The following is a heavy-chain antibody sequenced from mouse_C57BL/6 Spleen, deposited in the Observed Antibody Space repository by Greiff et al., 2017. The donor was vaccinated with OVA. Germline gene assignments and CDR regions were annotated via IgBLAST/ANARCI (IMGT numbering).Heavy chain of an antibody. CDR2: ISSGSSTI. V-gene: IGHV5-17*01. CDR1: GFTFSDYG. CDR3: ARPYYSNYGYAMDY. D-gene: IGHD2-5*01. J-gene: IGHJ4*01. Sequence: DVQLVESGGGLVKPGGSLKLSCAASGFTFSDYGMHWVRQAPEKGLEWVAYISSGSSTIYYADTVKGRFTISRDNAKNTLFLQMTSLRSEDTAMYYCARPYYSNYGYAMDYWGQGTSVTVSS.